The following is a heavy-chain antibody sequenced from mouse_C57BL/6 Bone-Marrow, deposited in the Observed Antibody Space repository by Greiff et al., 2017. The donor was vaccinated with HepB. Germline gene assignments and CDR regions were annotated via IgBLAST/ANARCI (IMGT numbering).Heavy chain of an antibody. CDR1: GYAFSSSW. CDR3: YYSNFDY. V-gene: IGHV1-82*01. D-gene: IGHD2-5*01. CDR2: IYPGDGDT. J-gene: IGHJ2*01. Sequence: VQRVESGPELVKPGASVKISCKASGYAFSSSWMNWVKQRPGKGLEWIGRIYPGDGDTNYNGKFKGKATLTADKSSSTAYMQLSSLTSEDSAVYFCYYSNFDYWGQGTTLTVSS.